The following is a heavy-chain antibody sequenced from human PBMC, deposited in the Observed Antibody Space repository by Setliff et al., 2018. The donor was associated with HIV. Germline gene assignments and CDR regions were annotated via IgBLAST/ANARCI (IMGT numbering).Heavy chain of an antibody. J-gene: IGHJ4*02. Sequence: SETLSLTCAVSGYSVSSGYYWGWIRQPPGKGLEWIASIYYSGSTYYAPSLKSRVTISVDTSKNQFSLKLSSVTAADTAVYYCARLVGGDSSSSFFFDYWGQGTLVTVSS. V-gene: IGHV4-38-2*01. CDR2: IYYSGST. CDR3: ARLVGGDSSSSFFFDY. D-gene: IGHD6-6*01. CDR1: GYSVSSGYY.